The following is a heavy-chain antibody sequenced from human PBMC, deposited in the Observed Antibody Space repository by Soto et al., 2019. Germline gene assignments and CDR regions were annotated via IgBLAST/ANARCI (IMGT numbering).Heavy chain of an antibody. CDR1: GYTFTDYY. Sequence: QVQLVQSGAEVKKPGASVKVSCKASGYTFTDYYMHWVRQAPGQRLEWMGWINPNSGTTNYAQKLQGWVTMTRDTSITPVYMEVSRLRSDDTAVYYCARVPRGVYYGMDVWGQGTTVTVSS. CDR2: INPNSGTT. CDR3: ARVPRGVYYGMDV. V-gene: IGHV1-2*04. J-gene: IGHJ6*02. D-gene: IGHD3-10*01.